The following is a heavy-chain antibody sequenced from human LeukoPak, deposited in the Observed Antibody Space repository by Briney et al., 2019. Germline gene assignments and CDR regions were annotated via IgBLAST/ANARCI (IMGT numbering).Heavy chain of an antibody. Sequence: PGRSLRLSCAASGFTFDDYAMHWVRQAPGKGLEWVSGISWNSGSMGYADSVKGRFTISRDNAKNSLYLQMNSLRAEDTALYYCAKDISTNYDSSGSFDYWGQGILVTVSS. V-gene: IGHV3-9*01. CDR3: AKDISTNYDSSGSFDY. CDR1: GFTFDDYA. CDR2: ISWNSGSM. J-gene: IGHJ4*02. D-gene: IGHD3-22*01.